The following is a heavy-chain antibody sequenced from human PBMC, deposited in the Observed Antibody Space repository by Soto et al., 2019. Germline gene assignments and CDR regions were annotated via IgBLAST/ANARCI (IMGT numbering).Heavy chain of an antibody. D-gene: IGHD3-10*01. Sequence: GGSLRLSCAASGFIFSSYTMNWVRQAPGKGLEWVSYISLSGSDMYYAGSVKGRFTISRDNAKNSLSLQMNSLRAEDTAVYYCVRDHIWSFDYWGQGTPVTVSS. CDR3: VRDHIWSFDY. CDR1: GFIFSSYT. J-gene: IGHJ4*02. CDR2: ISLSGSDM. V-gene: IGHV3-48*01.